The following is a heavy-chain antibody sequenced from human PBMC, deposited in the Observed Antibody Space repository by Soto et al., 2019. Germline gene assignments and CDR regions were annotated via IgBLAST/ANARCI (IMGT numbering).Heavy chain of an antibody. CDR2: INPNSGGT. V-gene: IGHV1-2*02. J-gene: IGHJ3*02. CDR3: ARRYFAPQLPRDAFHI. CDR1: GYTFTGYY. Sequence: ASVKVSCKASGYTFTGYYMHWVRQAPGQGLEWMGWINPNSGGTNYAQKFQGRVTMTRDTSIRTAYMELSRLRSDDTAVYYCARRYFAPQLPRDAFHISGPGTMVTVS. D-gene: IGHD3-9*01.